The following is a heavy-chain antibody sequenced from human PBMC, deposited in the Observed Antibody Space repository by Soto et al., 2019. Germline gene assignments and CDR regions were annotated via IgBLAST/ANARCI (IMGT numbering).Heavy chain of an antibody. CDR2: ISHDGRIE. D-gene: IGHD3-3*01. J-gene: IGHJ5*02. CDR3: ARDGLPDDFRSGGYWFDP. V-gene: IGHV3-30-3*01. Sequence: QVHLVESGGGVVKPGRSLRLSCAASGFTFSSFALHWVRQAPGEGLEWVALISHDGRIENYADSVKGRFIISRDNSRNTVSMQMDSLRLEDTGVYYCARDGLPDDFRSGGYWFDPWGQGTQVTVSS. CDR1: GFTFSSFA.